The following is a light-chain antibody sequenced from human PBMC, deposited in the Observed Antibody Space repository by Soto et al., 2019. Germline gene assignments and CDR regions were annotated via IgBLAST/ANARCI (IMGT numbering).Light chain of an antibody. CDR1: TRDIAGYNY. CDR2: QVT. V-gene: IGLV2-14*01. Sequence: QSVLTQPASVSGSLGQSITISCTGTTRDIAGYNYISWYQQLPGKAPKLMIYQVTIRPSGISNRFSGSKSGNTASLTISGLPAEDEADYYRTSFSSSTSLYVFGTGTKLTVL. J-gene: IGLJ1*01. CDR3: TSFSSSTSLYV.